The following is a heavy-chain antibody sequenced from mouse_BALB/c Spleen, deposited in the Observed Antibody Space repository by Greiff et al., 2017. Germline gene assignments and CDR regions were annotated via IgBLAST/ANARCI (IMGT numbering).Heavy chain of an antibody. J-gene: IGHJ3*01. V-gene: IGHV1-5*01. Sequence: VQLQQSGTVLARPGASVKMSCKASGYTFTSYWMHWVKQRPGQGLEWIGAIYPGNSDTSYNQKFKGKAKLTAVTSTSTAYMELSSLTNEDSAVYYCTLNWLAWFAYWGQGTLVTVSA. CDR3: TLNWLAWFAY. CDR1: GYTFTSYW. D-gene: IGHD4-1*01. CDR2: IYPGNSDT.